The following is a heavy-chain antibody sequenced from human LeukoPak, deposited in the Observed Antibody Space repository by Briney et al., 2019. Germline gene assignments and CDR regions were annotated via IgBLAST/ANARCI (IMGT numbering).Heavy chain of an antibody. CDR2: TKQDGSEK. D-gene: IGHD3-3*01. CDR1: GFTFSSYS. J-gene: IGHJ4*02. CDR3: ARDFFDFWSGYHRNFDY. Sequence: GGSLRLSCAASGFTFSSYSMNLVRRAPGKGLEWVANTKQDGSEKYYVDSVKGRFTISRDNAKNSLYLQMNSLRAEDTAVYYCARDFFDFWSGYHRNFDYWGQGTLVTVSS. V-gene: IGHV3-7*01.